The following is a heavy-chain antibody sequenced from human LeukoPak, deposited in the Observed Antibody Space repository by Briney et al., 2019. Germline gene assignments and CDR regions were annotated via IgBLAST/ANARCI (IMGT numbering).Heavy chain of an antibody. Sequence: GGSLRLSCAASGFTFSSYWMHWVRQAPGKGLVWVSRINSDGSSTSYADSVKGRFTISRDNSKNTLYLQMNSLRAEDTAVYYCAKALTSRAKDAFDIWGQGTMVTVSS. CDR3: AKALTSRAKDAFDI. CDR2: INSDGSST. CDR1: GFTFSSYW. V-gene: IGHV3-74*01. J-gene: IGHJ3*02. D-gene: IGHD1-20*01.